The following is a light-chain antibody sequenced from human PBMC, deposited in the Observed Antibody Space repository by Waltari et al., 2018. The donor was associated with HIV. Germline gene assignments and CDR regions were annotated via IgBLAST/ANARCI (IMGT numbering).Light chain of an antibody. J-gene: IGLJ3*02. V-gene: IGLV2-23*02. CDR3: CSYAGSSTVV. CDR1: SSDVGDHNY. CDR2: AVN. Sequence: QSALTQPASVSGSPGQSITISCTGTSSDVGDHNYVSWYQQHPRHAPKLMLYAVNKRPSGVSNRFSGSKSGNTASLTISGLQAEVEADYYCCSYAGSSTVVFGGGTKLTVL.